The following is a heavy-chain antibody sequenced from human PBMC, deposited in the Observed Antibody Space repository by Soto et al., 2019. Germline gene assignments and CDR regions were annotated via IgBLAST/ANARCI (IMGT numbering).Heavy chain of an antibody. CDR2: INPNSGGT. V-gene: IGHV1-2*04. CDR3: ARDRGSIAAGAYGMDV. D-gene: IGHD6-13*01. Sequence: ASVKVSCKASGYTFTGYYMHWVRQAPGQGLEWMGWINPNSGGTNYAQKFQGWVTMTRDTSISTAYMELSRLRSDDTAVYYCARDRGSIAAGAYGMDVWGQGTTVTVSS. J-gene: IGHJ6*02. CDR1: GYTFTGYY.